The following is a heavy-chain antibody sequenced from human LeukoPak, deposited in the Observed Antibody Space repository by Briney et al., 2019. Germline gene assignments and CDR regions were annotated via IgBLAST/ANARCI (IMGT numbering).Heavy chain of an antibody. D-gene: IGHD3-22*01. Sequence: SETLSLTCAVYGGSFSGYYWSWIRQPPGKGLGWIGEINHSGSTNYNPSLKSRVTISVDTSKNQFSLKLSSVTAADTAVYYCARGRRRITMIVGRVGAFDIWGQGTMVTVSS. CDR2: INHSGST. V-gene: IGHV4-34*01. CDR1: GGSFSGYY. J-gene: IGHJ3*02. CDR3: ARGRRRITMIVGRVGAFDI.